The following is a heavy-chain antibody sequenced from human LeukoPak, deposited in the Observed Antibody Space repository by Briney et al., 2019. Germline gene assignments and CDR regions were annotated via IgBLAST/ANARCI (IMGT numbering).Heavy chain of an antibody. CDR1: GFTFSSFA. V-gene: IGHV3-23*01. CDR2: ITASGGST. Sequence: QPGGSLRLSCAASGFTFSSFAMRCVRQAPGKGLEWVSSITASGGSTYYADSVKGRFTLSRDNSKNTLYLQMNSLRVEDTAVYYCAKLVGGVIDYWGQGTLVTVSS. J-gene: IGHJ4*02. D-gene: IGHD2-15*01. CDR3: AKLVGGVIDY.